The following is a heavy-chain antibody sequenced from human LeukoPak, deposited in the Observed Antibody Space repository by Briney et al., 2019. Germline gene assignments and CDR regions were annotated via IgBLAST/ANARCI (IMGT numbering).Heavy chain of an antibody. D-gene: IGHD5-18*01. V-gene: IGHV3-30*03. CDR1: GFTFSTYG. CDR2: LSYDGSNK. Sequence: RSGGSLRLSCAASGFTFSTYGMHWVRQAPGKGLEWVAVLSYDGSNKYYADSVKGRFTISRDNSKNTLSLQMNSLRAEDTAVYYCARAKTAMVLDYWGQGTLVTVSS. CDR3: ARAKTAMVLDY. J-gene: IGHJ4*02.